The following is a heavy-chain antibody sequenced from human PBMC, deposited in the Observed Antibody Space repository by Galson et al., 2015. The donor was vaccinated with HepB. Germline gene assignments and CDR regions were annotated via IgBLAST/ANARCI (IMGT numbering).Heavy chain of an antibody. V-gene: IGHV3-33*01. CDR2: IWYDGSNK. Sequence: SLRLSCAASGFTFSSYGMHWVRQAPGRGLEWVAVIWYDGSNKYYADSVKGRFTISRDNSKNTLYLQMNSLRAEDTAVYYCARALLMNWFDPWGQGTLVTVSS. J-gene: IGHJ5*02. CDR3: ARALLMNWFDP. CDR1: GFTFSSYG. D-gene: IGHD2-8*01.